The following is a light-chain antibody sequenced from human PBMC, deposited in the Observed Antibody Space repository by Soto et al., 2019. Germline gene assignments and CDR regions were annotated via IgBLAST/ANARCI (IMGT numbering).Light chain of an antibody. Sequence: QSALTKPASVSGSPGQSITISCTGTSSDVGGYNYVSWYQQHPGKAPKLMIYDVSNRPSGVSNRFSGSKSGNTASLTISGLQAEDEADYYGSSYTSSSTLGVFGGGTKLTVL. CDR2: DVS. V-gene: IGLV2-14*01. J-gene: IGLJ2*01. CDR1: SSDVGGYNY. CDR3: SSYTSSSTLGV.